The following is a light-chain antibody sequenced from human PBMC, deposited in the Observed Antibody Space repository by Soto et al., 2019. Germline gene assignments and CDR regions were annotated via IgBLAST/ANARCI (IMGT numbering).Light chain of an antibody. J-gene: IGKJ1*01. V-gene: IGKV3-15*01. CDR3: SQYNSGPRT. Sequence: EIVMTQSPATLSVSPGERATLSCRASQSVSSNLAWYQQKPGQAPRLLIYGASNRATGIPGRFSGSGSGTESTLHSTSRQSEDFAVYYCSQYNSGPRTFGQGTKVEIK. CDR2: GAS. CDR1: QSVSSN.